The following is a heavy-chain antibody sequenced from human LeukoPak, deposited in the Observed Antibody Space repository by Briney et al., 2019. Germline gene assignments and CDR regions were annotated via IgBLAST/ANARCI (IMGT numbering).Heavy chain of an antibody. J-gene: IGHJ4*02. V-gene: IGHV3-23*01. CDR1: GFTFSSYA. D-gene: IGHD1-26*01. CDR2: ISGGGDT. Sequence: GGSLRLSCAASGFTFSSYAMSWVRQAPGKGLEWVSTISGGGDTYYPDSVKGRFTVSRDNSKNTLYVQMNSLRAEDTAVYYCAKGLSGHDYWGQGTLVTVSS. CDR3: AKGLSGHDY.